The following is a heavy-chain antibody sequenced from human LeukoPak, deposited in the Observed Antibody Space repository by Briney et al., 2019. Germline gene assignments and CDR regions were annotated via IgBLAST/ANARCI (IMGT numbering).Heavy chain of an antibody. CDR1: GYTFTSYY. V-gene: IGHV1-46*01. D-gene: IGHD3-22*01. CDR3: ARRRRVDSSGYYIYFDY. CDR2: INPSGGST. J-gene: IGHJ4*02. Sequence: ASVKVSCKASGYTFTSYYIHWVRQAPGQGLEWMGIINPSGGSTTYAQKFQGRVAMTRDTSTSRVYMEVSSLRSEDTAVYYCARRRRVDSSGYYIYFDYWGQGTLVTVSS.